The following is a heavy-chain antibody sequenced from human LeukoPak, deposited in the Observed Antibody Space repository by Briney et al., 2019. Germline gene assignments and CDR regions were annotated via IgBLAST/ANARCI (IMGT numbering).Heavy chain of an antibody. J-gene: IGHJ3*02. V-gene: IGHV3-7*01. CDR3: ARGWVGGAFDI. Sequence: GGSLRLSCAASGFTFSSYWMSWVRQAPGKGLEWVANIKQDGSEKYCVDSVKGRFTISRDNAKNSLYLQMNSLRAEDTAVYYCARGWVGGAFDIWGQGTMVTVSS. CDR1: GFTFSSYW. CDR2: IKQDGSEK. D-gene: IGHD3-16*01.